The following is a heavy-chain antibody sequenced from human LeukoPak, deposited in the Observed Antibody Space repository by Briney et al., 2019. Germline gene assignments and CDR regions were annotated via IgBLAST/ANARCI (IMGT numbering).Heavy chain of an antibody. Sequence: PGGSLRLSCAASGFTFSGSAMHWVRQASGKGLEWVGRIRSKANSYATAYAASVKGRFTISRDDSKNTAYLQMNSLRAEDTAVYYCAKCPRSYYGSGSYYNEHNWFDPWGQGTLVTVSS. J-gene: IGHJ5*02. CDR3: AKCPRSYYGSGSYYNEHNWFDP. V-gene: IGHV3-73*01. CDR2: IRSKANSYAT. D-gene: IGHD3-10*01. CDR1: GFTFSGSA.